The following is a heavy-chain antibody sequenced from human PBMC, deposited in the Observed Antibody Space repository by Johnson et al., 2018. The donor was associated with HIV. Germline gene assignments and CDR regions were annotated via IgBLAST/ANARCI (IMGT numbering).Heavy chain of an antibody. J-gene: IGHJ3*02. Sequence: VQLVESGGGVVQPGGSLRLSCAASGFTFSSYGMHWVRQAPGKGLEWVANIKQYGSEKYYVDSVKGRFTISRDNAKNSLYLQMNSLRAEDTAGYYCARDRGVVVHHDAFDIWGQGTMVTVSS. V-gene: IGHV3-7*01. D-gene: IGHD3-22*01. CDR3: ARDRGVVVHHDAFDI. CDR2: IKQYGSEK. CDR1: GFTFSSYG.